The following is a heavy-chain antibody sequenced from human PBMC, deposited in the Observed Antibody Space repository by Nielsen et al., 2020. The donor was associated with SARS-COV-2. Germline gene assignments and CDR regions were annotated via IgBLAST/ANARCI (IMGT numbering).Heavy chain of an antibody. Sequence: LRLSCAISGDSVSSSSAAWNWIRQSPSRGLEWLGRTYYRSKWYNDYAVSVKSRITINPDTSKNQFSLHLDSVTPEDTAVYYCARARGAYGDYYYYYYTDVWGKGTTVTVSS. CDR1: GDSVSSSSAA. CDR2: TYYRSKWYN. D-gene: IGHD4-17*01. CDR3: ARARGAYGDYYYYYYTDV. V-gene: IGHV6-1*01. J-gene: IGHJ6*03.